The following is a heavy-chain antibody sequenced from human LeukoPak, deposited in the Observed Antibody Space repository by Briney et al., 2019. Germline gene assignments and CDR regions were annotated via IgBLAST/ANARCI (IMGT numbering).Heavy chain of an antibody. CDR3: TKWGDYDVLTGYYVSDY. Sequence: GGSLRLSCAASGFTFSNYAMSWVRQAPGKGLEWVSAITGGGSGIYYADSMKSRFTISRDNSKNTLYLQINSLRAEGTAVYYCTKWGDYDVLTGYYVSDYWGQGTLVTVSS. V-gene: IGHV3-23*01. CDR2: ITGGGSGI. D-gene: IGHD3-9*01. J-gene: IGHJ4*02. CDR1: GFTFSNYA.